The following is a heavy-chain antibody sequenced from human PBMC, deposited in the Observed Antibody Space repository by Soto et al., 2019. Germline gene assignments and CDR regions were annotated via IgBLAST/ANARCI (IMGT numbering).Heavy chain of an antibody. CDR2: MNPNSGNT. J-gene: IGHJ6*02. Sequence: ASVKVSCKASGYTFTSYDINWVRQATGQGXEWMGWMNPNSGNTGYAQKFQGRVTMTRNTSISTAYMELSSLRSEDTAVYYCARRRGTYYDFRSGSIGRYRMDVWGQGTTVTVSS. V-gene: IGHV1-8*02. CDR3: ARRRGTYYDFRSGSIGRYRMDV. CDR1: GYTFTSYD. D-gene: IGHD3-3*01.